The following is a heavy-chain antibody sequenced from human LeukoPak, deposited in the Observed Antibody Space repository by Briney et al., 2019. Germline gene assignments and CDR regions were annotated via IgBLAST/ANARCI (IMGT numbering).Heavy chain of an antibody. CDR1: GYTFTNYY. J-gene: IGHJ4*02. V-gene: IGHV1-46*01. CDR2: INPSGGSA. D-gene: IGHD2-21*02. CDR3: ARFNCGGDCYTDY. Sequence: ASVKVSCKTSGYTFTNYYMHWVRQAPGQGLEWMGIINPSGGSATYAQKFQGRVTMTRDTSTSTVYMELSSLRSEDTAVCYCARFNCGGDCYTDYWGQGTLVTVSS.